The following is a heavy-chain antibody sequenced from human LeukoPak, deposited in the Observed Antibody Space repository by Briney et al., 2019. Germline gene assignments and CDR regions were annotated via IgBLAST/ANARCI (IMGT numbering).Heavy chain of an antibody. D-gene: IGHD3-22*01. V-gene: IGHV3-33*01. CDR2: IWYDGSNK. CDR1: GFTFSSYG. CDR3: ARDLNYYDSSGLFDY. Sequence: PGGSLRLSCAASGFTFSSYGMHWGRQAPGKGLDWVAVIWYDGSNKYYADSVKGRFTISRDNSKNTLHLQMNSLRAEDTAVYYCARDLNYYDSSGLFDYWGQGTLVTVSS. J-gene: IGHJ4*02.